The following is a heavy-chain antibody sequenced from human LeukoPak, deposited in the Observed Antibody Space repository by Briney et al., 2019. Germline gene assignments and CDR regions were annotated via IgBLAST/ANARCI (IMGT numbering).Heavy chain of an antibody. CDR1: GFTFSSYW. CDR3: ARDSPERGYSYGPLDNYFDY. CDR2: IKQDGSEK. V-gene: IGHV3-7*01. D-gene: IGHD5-18*01. J-gene: IGHJ4*02. Sequence: GGSLRLSCAASGFTFSSYWMSWVRQAPGKGLEWVANIKQDGSEKYYVDSVKGRSTISRDNAKNSLYLQMNSLRADDTAVYYCARDSPERGYSYGPLDNYFDYWGQGTLVTVSS.